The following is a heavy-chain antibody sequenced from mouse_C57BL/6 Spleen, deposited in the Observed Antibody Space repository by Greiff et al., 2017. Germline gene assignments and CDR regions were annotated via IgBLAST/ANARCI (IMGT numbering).Heavy chain of an antibody. D-gene: IGHD1-1*01. Sequence: DVMLVESGEGLVKPGGSLKLSCAASGFTFSSYAMSWVRQTPEKRLEWVAYISSGGDYIYYADTVKGRFTISRDNARNTLYLQMSSLKSEDTAMYYCTRGITTVVPYFDGWGTGATVTVSS. CDR3: TRGITTVVPYFDG. V-gene: IGHV5-9-1*02. J-gene: IGHJ1*03. CDR1: GFTFSSYA. CDR2: ISSGGDYI.